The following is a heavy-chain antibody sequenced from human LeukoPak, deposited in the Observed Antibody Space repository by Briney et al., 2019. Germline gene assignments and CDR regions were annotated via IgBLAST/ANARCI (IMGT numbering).Heavy chain of an antibody. CDR3: ARDNYYGSGSPRFDY. CDR1: GGSISSSSYY. D-gene: IGHD3-10*01. Sequence: SETLSLTCTVSGGSISSSSYYWGWIRQPPGKGLEWIGSIYYSGSTYYNPSLKSRVTISVDTSKNQFSLKLSSVTAADTAVYYCARDNYYGSGSPRFDYWGQGTLVTVSS. J-gene: IGHJ4*02. CDR2: IYYSGST. V-gene: IGHV4-39*07.